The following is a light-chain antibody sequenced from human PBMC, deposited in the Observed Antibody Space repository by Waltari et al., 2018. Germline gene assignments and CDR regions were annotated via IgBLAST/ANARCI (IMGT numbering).Light chain of an antibody. Sequence: QSVLTQPPSASGTPGQRVTMSCSGSNSNAGSNNVNWYRHVPGTAPKLVIYNNDQRPSGVPDRFSGSKAAASASLAISGLQSEDEADYFCEAWDDTLNGPVFGGGTKLTVL. J-gene: IGLJ3*02. CDR1: NSNAGSNN. V-gene: IGLV1-44*01. CDR2: NND. CDR3: EAWDDTLNGPV.